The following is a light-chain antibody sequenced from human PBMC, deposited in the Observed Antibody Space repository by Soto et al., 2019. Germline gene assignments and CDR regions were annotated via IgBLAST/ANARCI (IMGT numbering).Light chain of an antibody. V-gene: IGKV3-20*01. CDR2: RAS. J-gene: IGKJ4*01. CDR3: QQYGSSPLT. CDR1: QSVSSDY. Sequence: EIVLTQSPGTLSLSPGERATLSFRASQSVSSDYLAWYQQKPGQTPKVLIYRASSRATGIPDRFSGSGSGTDFTLTISRLEPEDFAVYYCQQYGSSPLTFGGGTKVDI.